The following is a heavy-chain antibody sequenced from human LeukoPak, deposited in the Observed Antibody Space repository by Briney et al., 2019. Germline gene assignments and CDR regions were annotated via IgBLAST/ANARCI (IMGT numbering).Heavy chain of an antibody. D-gene: IGHD2/OR15-2a*01. J-gene: IGHJ6*03. CDR1: GFTFDDYG. V-gene: IGHV3-20*04. CDR3: ASARAIDYYYYMDV. CDR2: INWNGGST. Sequence: GGSLRLSCAASGFTFDDYGMSWVRQAPGKGLEWVSGINWNGGSTGYADSVKGRFTISRDNAKNSLYLQMNSLRAEDTALYYCASARAIDYYYYMDVWGKGTTVTVSS.